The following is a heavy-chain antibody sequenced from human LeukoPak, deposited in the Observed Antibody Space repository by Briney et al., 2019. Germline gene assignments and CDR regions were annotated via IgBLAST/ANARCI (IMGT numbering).Heavy chain of an antibody. V-gene: IGHV4-59*06. Sequence: SETLSLTCTVSGGSISSYYWSWIRQPAGKGLEWIGYIYYSGSTYYNPSLKSRVTISVDTSKNQFSRKLSSVTAADTAVYYCARDGGLLRYFDYWGQGTLVTVSS. D-gene: IGHD3-9*01. J-gene: IGHJ4*02. CDR1: GGSISSYY. CDR3: ARDGGLLRYFDY. CDR2: IYYSGST.